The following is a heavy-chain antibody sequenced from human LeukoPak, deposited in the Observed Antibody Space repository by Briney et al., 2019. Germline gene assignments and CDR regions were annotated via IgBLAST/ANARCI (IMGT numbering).Heavy chain of an antibody. Sequence: GGSLRLSCAASGFTFSSYWMSWVRQVPGKGLEWVANIKEDGSEKYYVDSVKGRFTISRDNAKNSLYLLMNSLRAEDTAVYYCARAIRPGYSGYDYYYYHYMDVWGKGTTVTISS. J-gene: IGHJ6*03. CDR2: IKEDGSEK. V-gene: IGHV3-7*01. D-gene: IGHD5-12*01. CDR3: ARAIRPGYSGYDYYYYHYMDV. CDR1: GFTFSSYW.